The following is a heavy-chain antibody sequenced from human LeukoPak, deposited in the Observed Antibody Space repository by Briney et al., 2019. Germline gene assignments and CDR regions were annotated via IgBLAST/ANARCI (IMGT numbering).Heavy chain of an antibody. J-gene: IGHJ4*02. CDR2: IYYSGST. D-gene: IGHD6-13*01. CDR1: GVSISSYY. Sequence: SETLSLTCTVSGVSISSYYWSWIRQPPGKGLEWIAYIYYSGSTNYNPSLKSRVTISVDTSKNQFSLKLSSVTAADTAVYYCARARYSSSWACDYWGQGTLVTVSS. V-gene: IGHV4-59*01. CDR3: ARARYSSSWACDY.